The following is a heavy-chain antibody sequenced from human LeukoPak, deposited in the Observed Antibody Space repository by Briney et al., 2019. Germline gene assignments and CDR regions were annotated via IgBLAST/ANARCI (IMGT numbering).Heavy chain of an antibody. CDR3: ARGRLGYCSSTSCQDAFDI. CDR2: IYYSGST. J-gene: IGHJ3*02. D-gene: IGHD2-2*01. Sequence: PSETLSLTCTVSGGSISSGGYYWSWIRQHPGKGLEWIGYIYYSGSTYYNPTLKSRVTISVDTSKNQFSLKLSSVTAADTAVYYCARGRLGYCSSTSCQDAFDIWGQGTMVTVSS. CDR1: GGSISSGGYY. V-gene: IGHV4-31*03.